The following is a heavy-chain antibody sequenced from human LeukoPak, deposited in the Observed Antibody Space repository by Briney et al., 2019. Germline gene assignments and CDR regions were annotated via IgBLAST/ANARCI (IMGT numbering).Heavy chain of an antibody. D-gene: IGHD6-13*01. CDR1: GFTFSSYW. CDR3: AKDFMETNIAAAGSVDH. V-gene: IGHV3-23*01. Sequence: GGSLRLSCAASGFTFSSYWMSWVRQAPGKGLEWVSAISGSGGSTYYADSVKGRFTISRDNSKNTLYLQMNSLRAEDTAVYYCAKDFMETNIAAAGSVDHWGRGTLVTVSS. J-gene: IGHJ4*02. CDR2: ISGSGGST.